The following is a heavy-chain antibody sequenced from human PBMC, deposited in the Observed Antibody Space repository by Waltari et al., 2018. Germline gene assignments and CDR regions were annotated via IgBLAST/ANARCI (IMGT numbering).Heavy chain of an antibody. Sequence: EVQLLESGGGLVQPGGSLRLSGPASEFTFPANAMGWVRQAPGKGLEWVSAISGSGGSTYYADSVKGRFTISRDNSKNTLYLQMNSLRAEDTAVYYCAKASIWGDVDYWGQGTLVTVSS. V-gene: IGHV3-23*01. J-gene: IGHJ4*02. D-gene: IGHD3-16*01. CDR1: EFTFPANA. CDR3: AKASIWGDVDY. CDR2: ISGSGGST.